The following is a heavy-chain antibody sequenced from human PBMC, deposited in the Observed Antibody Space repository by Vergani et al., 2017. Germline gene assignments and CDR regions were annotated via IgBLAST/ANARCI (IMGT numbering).Heavy chain of an antibody. CDR2: ISAYNGNT. Sequence: QVQLVQSGAEVKKPGASVKVSCKASGYTFTSYGISWVRQAPGQGLEWMGWISAYNGNTNYAQKLQGRVTITADESTSTAYMELSSLRSEDTAVYYCATADIVATMKFDYWGQGTLVTVSS. D-gene: IGHD5-12*01. J-gene: IGHJ4*02. V-gene: IGHV1-18*01. CDR3: ATADIVATMKFDY. CDR1: GYTFTSYG.